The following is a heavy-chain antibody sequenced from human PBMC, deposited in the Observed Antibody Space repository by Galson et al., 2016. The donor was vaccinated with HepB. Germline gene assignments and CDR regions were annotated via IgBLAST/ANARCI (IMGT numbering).Heavy chain of an antibody. Sequence: SLRLSCAASGFAFSTYWMSWVRQAPGKGLEWVANIKQDGSEKYYVDSVKGRFTISRDNAKDSLYLQTSSLRAEDTAVYYCARAQYCTGNDCYSRLPSRDPWYYFDSWGQGTLVTVSS. D-gene: IGHD2-8*02. V-gene: IGHV3-7*01. J-gene: IGHJ4*02. CDR1: GFAFSTYW. CDR3: ARAQYCTGNDCYSRLPSRDPWYYFDS. CDR2: IKQDGSEK.